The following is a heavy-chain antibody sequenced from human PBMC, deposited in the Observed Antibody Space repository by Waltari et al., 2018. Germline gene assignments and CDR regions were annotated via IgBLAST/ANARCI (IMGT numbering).Heavy chain of an antibody. CDR2: IRYDGTNK. J-gene: IGHJ4*02. CDR1: GFSFSCHD. V-gene: IGHV3-30*02. CDR3: AGESGRLWAFDY. D-gene: IGHD1-26*01. Sequence: QVQLVESGGGVVQPGGSLRLPCAASGFSFSCHDTYCTRQATGKGLEWVASIRYDGTNKYYADSVKGLFTISRDNSKNTLYVQINSLRAEDTAVYYCAGESGRLWAFDYWGQGTLVTVSS.